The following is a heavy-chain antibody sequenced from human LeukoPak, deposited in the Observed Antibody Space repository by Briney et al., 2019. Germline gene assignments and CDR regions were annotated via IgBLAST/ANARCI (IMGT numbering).Heavy chain of an antibody. CDR3: ARVAVRGVPDYFDY. D-gene: IGHD3-10*01. CDR2: IYYSGST. Sequence: SETLSLTCTVSGGSISSYYWSWIRQPPGKGLEWIGYIYYSGSTNYNPSLKSRVTISVDTSKNQFSLKLSSVTAADTAVYYRARVAVRGVPDYFDYWGQGTLVTVSS. CDR1: GGSISSYY. J-gene: IGHJ4*02. V-gene: IGHV4-59*01.